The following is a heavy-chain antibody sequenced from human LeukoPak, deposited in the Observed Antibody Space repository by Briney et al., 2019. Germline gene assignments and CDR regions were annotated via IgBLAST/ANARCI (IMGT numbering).Heavy chain of an antibody. D-gene: IGHD3-16*01. V-gene: IGHV3-49*04. J-gene: IGHJ4*02. CDR2: IRSKAYGGTT. CDR3: TRDPGGSPDY. CDR1: GFTFTTYA. Sequence: QSGGSLRLSCATSGFTFTTYAMSWVRQAPGKGLEWVGFIRSKAYGGTTEYAASVKGRFTISRDDSKSIAYLQMNSLKTEDTAVYYCTRDPGGSPDYWGQGTLVTVSS.